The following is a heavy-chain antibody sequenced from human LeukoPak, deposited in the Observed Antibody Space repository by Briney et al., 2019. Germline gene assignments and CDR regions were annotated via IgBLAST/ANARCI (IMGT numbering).Heavy chain of an antibody. V-gene: IGHV4-39*01. CDR3: ARHLPPTASSPSDY. CDR1: GGSISSSSYY. J-gene: IGHJ4*02. Sequence: PSETLSLTCTVSGGSISSSSYYWGWIRQPPGKGLEWIGSIYYSGSTYYNPSLKSRVTISVDTSKNQFSLKLSSVTAADTAVYYCARHLPPTASSPSDYWGQGTLVTVSS. D-gene: IGHD6-13*01. CDR2: IYYSGST.